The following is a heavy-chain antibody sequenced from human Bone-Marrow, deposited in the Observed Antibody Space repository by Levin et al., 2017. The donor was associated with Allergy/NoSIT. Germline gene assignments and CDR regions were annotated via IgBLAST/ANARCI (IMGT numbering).Heavy chain of an antibody. CDR2: INHSGST. CDR3: ARPFSYDYVWGSYRSTKGARGWFDP. Sequence: SETLSLTCAVYGGSFSGYYWSWIRQPPGKGLEWIGEINHSGSTNYNPSLKSRVTISVDTSKNQFSLKLSSVTAADTAVYYCARPFSYDYVWGSYRSTKGARGWFDPWGQGTLVTVSS. J-gene: IGHJ5*02. D-gene: IGHD3-16*02. V-gene: IGHV4-34*01. CDR1: GGSFSGYY.